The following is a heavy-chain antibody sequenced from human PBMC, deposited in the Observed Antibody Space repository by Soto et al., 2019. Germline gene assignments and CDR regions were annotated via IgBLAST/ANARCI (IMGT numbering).Heavy chain of an antibody. D-gene: IGHD4-17*01. CDR2: INPSGGST. J-gene: IGHJ6*02. CDR3: ARGEKDGDYDPYYYGMDV. CDR1: GYTFTSYY. Sequence: ASVKVSCKASGYTFTSYYMHWVRQAPGQGLEWMGIINPSGGSTSYAQKFQGRVTMTRDTSTSTVYMELSSLRSEDTAVYYCARGEKDGDYDPYYYGMDVWGQGTTVTVSS. V-gene: IGHV1-46*01.